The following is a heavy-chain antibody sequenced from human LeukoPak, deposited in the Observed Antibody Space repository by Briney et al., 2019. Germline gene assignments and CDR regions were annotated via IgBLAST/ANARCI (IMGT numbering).Heavy chain of an antibody. V-gene: IGHV4-59*01. CDR1: GGSISSYY. D-gene: IGHD6-13*01. CDR3: ARDRQQLFPLAFDI. CDR2: IYYSGST. J-gene: IGHJ3*02. Sequence: PSETLSLTCTVSGGSISSYYWSWIRQPPGKGLEWIGYIYYSGSTNYNPSLKSRVTISVDTSKNQFSLKLSSVTAADTAVYYCARDRQQLFPLAFDIWGQGTMDTVSS.